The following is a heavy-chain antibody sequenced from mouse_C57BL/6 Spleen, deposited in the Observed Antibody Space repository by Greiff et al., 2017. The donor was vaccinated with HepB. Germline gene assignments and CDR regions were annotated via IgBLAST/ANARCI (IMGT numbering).Heavy chain of an antibody. Sequence: EVQVVESGGGLVKPGGSLKLSCAASGFTFSSYAMSWVRQTPEKRLEWVATISDGGSYTYYPDNVKGRFTISRDNAKNNLYLQMSHLKSEDTAMYYCARERIITTVVAFDYWGQGTTLTVSS. V-gene: IGHV5-4*01. CDR3: ARERIITTVVAFDY. D-gene: IGHD1-1*01. CDR1: GFTFSSYA. J-gene: IGHJ2*01. CDR2: ISDGGSYT.